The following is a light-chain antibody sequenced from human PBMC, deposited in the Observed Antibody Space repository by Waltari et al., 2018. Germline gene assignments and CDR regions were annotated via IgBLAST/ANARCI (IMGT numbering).Light chain of an antibody. CDR2: GTF. J-gene: IGKJ4*01. Sequence: EIVLTQSPGTLSLSPGRGATLSCRTSPTIRTTYLAWYQQKPGQAPTLRIYGTFSRATGIPDRFTGSGSGTDFSLTISSLEAEDFATYYCQQYDISPLTFGGGTKVEIK. V-gene: IGKV3-20*01. CDR1: PTIRTTY. CDR3: QQYDISPLT.